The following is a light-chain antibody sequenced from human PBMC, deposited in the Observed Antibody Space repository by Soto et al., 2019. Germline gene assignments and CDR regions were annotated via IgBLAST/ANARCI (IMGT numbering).Light chain of an antibody. CDR2: KAS. J-gene: IGKJ1*01. CDR1: QSISSW. Sequence: DIQMTQSPSTLSASVGDRVTITCRASQSISSWLAWYQRKPGKAPKLLIYKASSLESGVPSRFSGSGSGTEFTLTISSLQPDDFATYYCQHYNSYPWTFGQGIKVEIK. CDR3: QHYNSYPWT. V-gene: IGKV1-5*03.